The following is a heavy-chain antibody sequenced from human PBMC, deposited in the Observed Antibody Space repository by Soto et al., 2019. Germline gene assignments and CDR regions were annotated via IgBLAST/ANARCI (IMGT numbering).Heavy chain of an antibody. CDR2: ISYDGSNK. D-gene: IGHD3-10*01. J-gene: IGHJ6*02. V-gene: IGHV3-30*18. CDR3: AKGGYYGSGSYYTLYYGMDV. CDR1: GFTFSSYG. Sequence: PVGSLRLSCAASGFTFSSYGMHWVRQAPGKGLEWVAVISYDGSNKYYADSVKGRFTISRDNSKNTLYLQMNSLRAEDTAVYYCAKGGYYGSGSYYTLYYGMDVWGQGTTVTVSS.